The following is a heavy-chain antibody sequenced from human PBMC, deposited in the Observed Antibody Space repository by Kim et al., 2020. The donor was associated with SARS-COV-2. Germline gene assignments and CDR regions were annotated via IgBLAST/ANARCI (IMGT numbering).Heavy chain of an antibody. D-gene: IGHD6-13*01. CDR3: ARDHPSNNIAAALLYIRGPNYYYYYGMDV. CDR2: ISAYNGNT. CDR1: GYTFTSYG. V-gene: IGHV1-18*04. Sequence: ASVKVSCKASGYTFTSYGISWVRQAPGQGLEWMGWISAYNGNTNYAQKLQGRVTMTTDTSTSIAYMELRSLRSDDTAVYYCARDHPSNNIAAALLYIRGPNYYYYYGMDVWGQGTTVTVSS. J-gene: IGHJ6*02.